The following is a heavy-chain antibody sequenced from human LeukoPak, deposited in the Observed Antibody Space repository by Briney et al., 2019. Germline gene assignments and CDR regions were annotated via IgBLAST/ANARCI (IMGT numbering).Heavy chain of an antibody. D-gene: IGHD3-10*01. CDR2: ISAYNGNT. V-gene: IGHV1-18*01. CDR3: ARDWDYYYGSGPNRY. Sequence: GASVKVSCKGSGYKFISYALNWVRQAPGQGLEWMGWISAYNGNTNYAQKLQGRVTMTTDTSTSTAYMELRSLRSDDTAVYYCARDWDYYYGSGPNRYWGQGTLVTVSS. J-gene: IGHJ4*02. CDR1: GYKFISYA.